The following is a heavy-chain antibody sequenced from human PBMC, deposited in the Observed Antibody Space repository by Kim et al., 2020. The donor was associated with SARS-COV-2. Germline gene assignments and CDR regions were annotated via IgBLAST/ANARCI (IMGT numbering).Heavy chain of an antibody. D-gene: IGHD4-4*01. CDR2: ISYDGSNK. CDR3: AKEGDYSNYFSAYYYYYYGMDV. Sequence: GGSLRLSCAASGFTFSSYGMHWVRQAPGKGLEWVAVISYDGSNKYYADSVKGRFTISRDNSKNTLYLQMNSLRAEDTAVYYCAKEGDYSNYFSAYYYYYYGMDVWGQGTTVTVSS. CDR1: GFTFSSYG. J-gene: IGHJ6*02. V-gene: IGHV3-30*18.